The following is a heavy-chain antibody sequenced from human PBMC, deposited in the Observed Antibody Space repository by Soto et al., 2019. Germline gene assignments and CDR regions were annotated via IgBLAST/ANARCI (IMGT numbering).Heavy chain of an antibody. CDR2: IFHTGNT. D-gene: IGHD3-10*01. CDR3: AALDGDLDY. J-gene: IGHJ4*02. CDR1: GDSFSSYY. Sequence: RSETLSLTCTVSGDSFSSYYWTWIRQPPGKRLEWVAYIFHTGNTNYNPSLKSRVTISVDTSKNQFSLKLRSVTPADTAAYYCAALDGDLDYWGPGTLVTVSS. V-gene: IGHV4-59*01.